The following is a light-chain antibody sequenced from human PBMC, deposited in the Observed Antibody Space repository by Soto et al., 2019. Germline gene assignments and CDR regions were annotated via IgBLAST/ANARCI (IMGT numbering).Light chain of an antibody. J-gene: IGKJ4*01. Sequence: ETRMTQSPSSVSASVGDRVTIPCQASQDIINYLNWYQQKPGKAHKLLIYDVSNLETGVPSRFSGTGSGAHFTFTISSLQPGDIATYYCQQYDDRPLTLGGGTKVDIK. V-gene: IGKV1-33*01. CDR1: QDIINY. CDR3: QQYDDRPLT. CDR2: DVS.